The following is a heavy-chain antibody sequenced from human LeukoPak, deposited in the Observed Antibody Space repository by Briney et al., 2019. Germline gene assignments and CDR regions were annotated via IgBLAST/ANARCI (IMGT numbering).Heavy chain of an antibody. J-gene: IGHJ4*02. Sequence: GGSLRLSCAASGFTFSSYWMSWVRQAPGKGLEWVAVISYDGSNKYYADSVKGRFTISRDNSKNTLYLQMNSLRAEDTAVYYCAKDHYGSYYSTQVGDYWGQGTLVTVSS. CDR1: GFTFSSYW. CDR2: ISYDGSNK. CDR3: AKDHYGSYYSTQVGDY. D-gene: IGHD1-26*01. V-gene: IGHV3-30*18.